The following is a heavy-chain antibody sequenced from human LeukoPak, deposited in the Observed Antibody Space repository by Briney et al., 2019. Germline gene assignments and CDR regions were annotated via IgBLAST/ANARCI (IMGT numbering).Heavy chain of an antibody. J-gene: IGHJ4*02. CDR1: GGSFSGYY. V-gene: IGHV4-34*01. D-gene: IGHD3-22*01. Sequence: PSETLSLTCAVYGGSFSGYYWSWIRRPPGKGLEWIGEINHSGSTNYNPSLKSRVTISVDTSKNQFSLKLSSVTAADTAVYYCARGSDYYDSSGYPKWGQGTLVTVSS. CDR2: INHSGST. CDR3: ARGSDYYDSSGYPK.